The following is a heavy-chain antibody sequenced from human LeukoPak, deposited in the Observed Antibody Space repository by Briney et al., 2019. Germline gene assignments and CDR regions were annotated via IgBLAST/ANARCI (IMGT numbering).Heavy chain of an antibody. D-gene: IGHD5-18*01. V-gene: IGHV4-38-2*02. Sequence: SETLSLTCTVSGYSISSGYYWGWIRQPPGKGLEWIGSIYHSGSTYYNPSLKSRVTISVDTSKNQFSLKPSSVTAADTAVYYCARGRIVQLWPRFDYWGQGTLVTVSS. CDR1: GYSISSGYY. J-gene: IGHJ4*02. CDR3: ARGRIVQLWPRFDY. CDR2: IYHSGST.